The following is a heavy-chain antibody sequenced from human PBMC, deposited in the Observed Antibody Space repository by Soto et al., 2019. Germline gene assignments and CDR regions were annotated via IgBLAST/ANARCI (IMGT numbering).Heavy chain of an antibody. CDR2: ISDSGGTV. D-gene: IGHD3-3*01. CDR1: GFTFSSYE. CDR3: ARDLLHYDFWSGYSAYFYYGMEV. V-gene: IGHV3-48*03. Sequence: GWSLRLSCAASGFTFSSYEMNLVRQAPGQGLEWVSYISDSGGTVYYADSVKGRFTVSRDNAQNSVYLQMNSLRTEDTAVYYCARDLLHYDFWSGYSAYFYYGMEVWGPGTKVTVSS. J-gene: IGHJ6*02.